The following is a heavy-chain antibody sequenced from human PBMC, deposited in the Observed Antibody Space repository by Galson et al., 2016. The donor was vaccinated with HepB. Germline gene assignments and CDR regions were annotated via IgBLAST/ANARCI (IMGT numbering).Heavy chain of an antibody. J-gene: IGHJ6*02. CDR1: GFDLTSYA. CDR2: ISARGDST. Sequence: SLRLSCAAFGFDLTSYAMAWVRQAPGRGLEWVSLISARGDSTFYADSVKGRFSISRDNSGNTMYLQMNSLRAEDTAVYYCAKELATNYYFGMDVWGQGTTVTVSS. CDR3: AKELATNYYFGMDV. V-gene: IGHV3-23*01.